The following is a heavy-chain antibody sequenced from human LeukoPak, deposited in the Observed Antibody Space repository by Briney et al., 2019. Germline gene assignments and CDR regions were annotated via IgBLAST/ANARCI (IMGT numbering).Heavy chain of an antibody. J-gene: IGHJ4*02. CDR3: ARDLNTASDY. D-gene: IGHD5-18*01. V-gene: IGHV3-48*04. CDR2: ITSSSSTI. CDR1: GFTFSSYS. Sequence: GGSLRLSCAASGFTFSSYSMNWVRQAPGKGLEWVSYITSSSSTIYHADSVKGRFTISRDNAKNALYMQMNSLRAEDTAVYYCARDLNTASDYWGQGTLVTVSS.